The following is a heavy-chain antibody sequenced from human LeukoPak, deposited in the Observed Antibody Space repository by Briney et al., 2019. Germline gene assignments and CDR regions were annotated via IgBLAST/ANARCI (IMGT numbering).Heavy chain of an antibody. D-gene: IGHD2-15*01. CDR2: ISAYNGNT. Sequence: GASVKVSCKASGYTFTSYGISWVRQAPGQGLEWTGWISAYNGNTNYAQKLQGRVTKTTDTSTSTAYMELRSLRSDDTAVYYCARIRIKGVPHLLWGQGTLVTVSS. V-gene: IGHV1-18*01. J-gene: IGHJ4*02. CDR1: GYTFTSYG. CDR3: ARIRIKGVPHLL.